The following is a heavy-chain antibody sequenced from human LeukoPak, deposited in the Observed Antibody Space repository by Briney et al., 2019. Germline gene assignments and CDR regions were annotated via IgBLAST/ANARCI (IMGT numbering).Heavy chain of an antibody. V-gene: IGHV5-51*01. CDR3: VRSTMVRGVISMDV. J-gene: IGHJ6*02. CDR2: IYPDDSNT. Sequence: PGESLKISCKGSGYSFTTHWIGWVRQMPGKGLEWMGIIYPDDSNTRYSPSFQGQVTLSADKSINTAYLQWSSLKASDTAMYYCVRSTMVRGVISMDVWGQGTTVTVSS. D-gene: IGHD3-10*01. CDR1: GYSFTTHW.